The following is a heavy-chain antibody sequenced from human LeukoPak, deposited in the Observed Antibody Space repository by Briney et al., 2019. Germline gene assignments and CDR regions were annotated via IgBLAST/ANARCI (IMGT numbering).Heavy chain of an antibody. Sequence: SETLSLTCTVSGGSISSSSYYWGWIRQPPGKGLEWIGSIYYSGSTYYNPSLKSRVTISVDTSKNQFSLKLSSVTAADTAVYYCAGLFPRQEGRYWGQGTLVTVSS. CDR2: IYYSGST. J-gene: IGHJ4*02. CDR1: GGSISSSSYY. D-gene: IGHD2-21*01. CDR3: AGLFPRQEGRY. V-gene: IGHV4-39*01.